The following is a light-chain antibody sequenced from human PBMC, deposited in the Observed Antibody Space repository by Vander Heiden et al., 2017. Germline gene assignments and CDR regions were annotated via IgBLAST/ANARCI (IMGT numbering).Light chain of an antibody. CDR1: QSVLYSSNNKNY. J-gene: IGKJ3*01. CDR2: WAS. V-gene: IGKV4-1*01. CDR3: QQYDSTPFT. Sequence: DIVMTQSPDSLAVSLGERATINCKSSQSVLYSSNNKNYLAWYQQKPVQPPKLLIYWASTRESGVPDRFSGSGSGTDFTLTISSLQAEDVAVYYCQQYDSTPFTFGPGTKVDIK.